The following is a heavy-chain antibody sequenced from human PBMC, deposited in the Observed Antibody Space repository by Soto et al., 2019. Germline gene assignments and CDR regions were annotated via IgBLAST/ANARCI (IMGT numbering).Heavy chain of an antibody. CDR1: GASITGYY. J-gene: IGHJ4*02. CDR2: VYYTGTT. CDR3: ARGRRWDGGGWGFDY. Sequence: QVHLQESGPGLVKPSDTLSLTCTVSGASITGYYWSWIRQPPGKGLEWIGYVYYTGTTNYSPSLQSRVAISVVPSKKQVSLSLNSVTATDTAVYYCARGRRWDGGGWGFDYWGQGALVSVSS. V-gene: IGHV4-59*07. D-gene: IGHD1-26*01.